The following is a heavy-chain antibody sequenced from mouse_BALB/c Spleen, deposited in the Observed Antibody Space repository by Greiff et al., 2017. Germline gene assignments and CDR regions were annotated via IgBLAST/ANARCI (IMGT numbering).Heavy chain of an antibody. CDR1: GFNIKDTY. CDR3: AMITTGFAY. CDR2: IDPANGNT. V-gene: IGHV14-3*02. J-gene: IGHJ3*01. D-gene: IGHD2-4*01. Sequence: VQLQQSGAELVKPGASVKLSCPASGFNIKDTYMHWVKQRPEQGLEWIGRIDPANGNTKYDPKFQGKATITADTSSNTAYLQLSSLTSEDTAVYYCAMITTGFAYWGQGTLVTVSA.